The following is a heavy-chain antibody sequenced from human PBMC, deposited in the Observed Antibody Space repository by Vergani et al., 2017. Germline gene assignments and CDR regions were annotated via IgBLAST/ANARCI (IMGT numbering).Heavy chain of an antibody. CDR1: GYTFTSYY. CDR3: ARDPMVRGVINAGYVDY. D-gene: IGHD3-10*01. J-gene: IGHJ4*02. CDR2: INPSGGST. V-gene: IGHV1-46*03. Sequence: QVQLVQSGAEVKKPGASVKVSCKASGYTFTSYYMHWVRQAPGQGLEWMGIINPSGGSTSYAQKFQGRVTMTRDTSTSTVYMELSSLRSEDTAVYYCARDPMVRGVINAGYVDYWGQGTLVTVSS.